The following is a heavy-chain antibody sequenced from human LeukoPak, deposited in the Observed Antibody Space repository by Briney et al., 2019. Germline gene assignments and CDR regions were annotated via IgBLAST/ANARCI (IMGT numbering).Heavy chain of an antibody. CDR3: ARGPPDGSGFYYYMDV. V-gene: IGHV4-39*01. Sequence: SETLSLTRTVSGGSISSYYWSWIRQPPGKGLEWIGSIYYSGSTYYNPSLKSRVTISVDTSKNQFSLKLSSVTAADTAVYYCARGPPDGSGFYYYMDVWGKGTTVTISS. CDR1: GGSISSYY. CDR2: IYYSGST. D-gene: IGHD3-10*01. J-gene: IGHJ6*03.